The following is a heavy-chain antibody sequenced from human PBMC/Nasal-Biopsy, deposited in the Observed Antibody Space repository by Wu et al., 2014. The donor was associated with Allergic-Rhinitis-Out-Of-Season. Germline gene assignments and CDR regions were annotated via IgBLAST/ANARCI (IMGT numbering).Heavy chain of an antibody. CDR3: AREDKHTFDI. V-gene: IGHV3-7*01. CDR1: GFSFSGYW. CDR2: IRQDGNEK. Sequence: LRLSCAASGFSFSGYWMSWVRQAPGKGLEWVANIRQDGNEKSYVDSVKGRFSISRDNAKNSLYLEMNGLRAEDTAVYYCAREDKHTFDIWGQGTMVTVSS. D-gene: IGHD2-21*01. J-gene: IGHJ3*02.